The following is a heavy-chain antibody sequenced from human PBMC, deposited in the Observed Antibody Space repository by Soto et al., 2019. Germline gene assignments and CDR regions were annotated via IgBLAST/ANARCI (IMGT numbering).Heavy chain of an antibody. CDR3: ARRAGDYYGSGSYYPTYYYYYGMDV. Sequence: SETLSLTCAFSGGSIRSGGYSLSWIRQPPGKGLEWIGYMYHSGSTYYNPSLKSRVTISIDRSKNQFSLKLSSVTAADTAVYYCARRAGDYYGSGSYYPTYYYYYGMDVWGKGTTVTVS. V-gene: IGHV4-30-2*01. D-gene: IGHD3-10*01. CDR2: MYHSGST. CDR1: GGSIRSGGYS. J-gene: IGHJ6*04.